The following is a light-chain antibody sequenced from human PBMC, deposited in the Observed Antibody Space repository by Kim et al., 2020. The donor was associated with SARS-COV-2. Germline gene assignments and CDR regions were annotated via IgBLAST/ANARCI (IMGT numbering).Light chain of an antibody. CDR3: QQSYRSPRT. CDR2: GAS. J-gene: IGKJ4*01. Sequence: DIKMTQSPSSLSESVGDRVTITCRASQSISSYLNWHQQKPGKAPNLLIYGASNLQSGVPPRFSGSGSGTDFTLTISSLQAEDFATYYCQQSYRSPRTFGRGTKVDIK. V-gene: IGKV1-39*01. CDR1: QSISSY.